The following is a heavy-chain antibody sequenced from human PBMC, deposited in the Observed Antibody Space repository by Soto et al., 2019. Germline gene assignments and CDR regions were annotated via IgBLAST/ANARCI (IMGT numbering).Heavy chain of an antibody. D-gene: IGHD6-6*01. Sequence: GGSLRLSCAASGFTFSSYGMHWVRQAPGKGLEWVAVISYDGSNKYYADSVKGRFTISRDNSKNTLYLQMNSLRAEDTAVYYCAKDLAAARPGYYYGMDVWGQGTTVTVSS. V-gene: IGHV3-30*18. CDR2: ISYDGSNK. J-gene: IGHJ6*02. CDR3: AKDLAAARPGYYYGMDV. CDR1: GFTFSSYG.